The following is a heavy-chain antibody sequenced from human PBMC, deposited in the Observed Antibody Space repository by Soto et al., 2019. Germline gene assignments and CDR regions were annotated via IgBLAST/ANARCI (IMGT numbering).Heavy chain of an antibody. CDR3: ARGRSASSDFDY. J-gene: IGHJ4*02. CDR1: GFSVSTNS. Sequence: EVQLVESGGGLVQPGGSLRLSCAASGFSVSTNSMNSVRQAPGKGLEWVSVIYSGGTTYYADSVKGRFTISRDNSKNTLYLKMNSLRAEDTAGYYCARGRSASSDFDYWGQGTLVTVSS. CDR2: IYSGGTT. D-gene: IGHD3-10*01. V-gene: IGHV3-66*01.